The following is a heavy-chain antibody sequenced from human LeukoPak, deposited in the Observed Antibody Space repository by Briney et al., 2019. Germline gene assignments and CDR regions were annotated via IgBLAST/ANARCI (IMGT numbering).Heavy chain of an antibody. V-gene: IGHV1-69*06. CDR2: ILPLFGTT. CDR3: ATVGHTYALMGLHS. CDR1: GYTFTSYG. J-gene: IGHJ4*02. D-gene: IGHD2-2*01. Sequence: SVKVSCKASGYTFTSYGISWVRQAPGQGLEWMGGILPLFGTTNYAQKFQGRVALTADKSTSTVYMELNSLIYEDTAIFYCATVGHTYALMGLHSWGQGTLVTVSS.